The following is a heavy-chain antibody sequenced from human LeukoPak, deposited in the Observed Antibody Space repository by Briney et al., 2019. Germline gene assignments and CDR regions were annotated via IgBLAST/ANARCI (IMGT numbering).Heavy chain of an antibody. V-gene: IGHV5-51*01. D-gene: IGHD4-11*01. CDR3: ARHGNYEGAEFGY. CDR2: IYPGDSDT. CDR1: GYSFTSYW. Sequence: QISCEGSGYSFTSYWIGWVRQMPGKGLEWMGIIYPGDSDTRYSPSFQGRVTISADKSISTAYLQWSSLKASDTAMYYCARHGNYEGAEFGYWGQGTLVTVSS. J-gene: IGHJ4*02.